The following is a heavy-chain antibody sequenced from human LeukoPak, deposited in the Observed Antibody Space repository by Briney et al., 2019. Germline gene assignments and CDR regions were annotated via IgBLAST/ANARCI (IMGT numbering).Heavy chain of an antibody. Sequence: ASVKISCKVSGYTFTDYYMHWVQQAPGKGLEWMRLVDPEDGETIYAEKFQGRVTITADTSTDTAYMELSSLRSEDTAVYYCATEGKGNSTSRPRGWFDPWGPGTLVTVSS. CDR1: GYTFTDYY. J-gene: IGHJ5*02. D-gene: IGHD2-2*01. V-gene: IGHV1-69-2*01. CDR2: VDPEDGET. CDR3: ATEGKGNSTSRPRGWFDP.